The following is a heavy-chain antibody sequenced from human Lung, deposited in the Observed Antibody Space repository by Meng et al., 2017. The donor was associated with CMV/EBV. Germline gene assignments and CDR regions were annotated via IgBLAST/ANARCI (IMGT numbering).Heavy chain of an antibody. V-gene: IGHV3-23*01. J-gene: IGHJ4*02. CDR2: IGPSGGNT. Sequence: GGSLRLXCAASGFTFSSYVMTWVRQAPGKGLEWVSGIGPSGGNTYYADSVKGRFTISRDNSRNTLYLQMNGLRAEDTAVYYFAKAGYSSSWYVFDYWAQGTXVTVSS. CDR1: GFTFSSYV. CDR3: AKAGYSSSWYVFDY. D-gene: IGHD6-13*01.